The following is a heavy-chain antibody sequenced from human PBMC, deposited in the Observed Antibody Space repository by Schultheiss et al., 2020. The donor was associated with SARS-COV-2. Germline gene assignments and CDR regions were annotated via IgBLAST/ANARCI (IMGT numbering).Heavy chain of an antibody. CDR1: GFTFSSYA. D-gene: IGHD3-22*01. CDR2: ISGSGGST. J-gene: IGHJ4*02. CDR3: ARVRAAAYYYDSSGYYFDY. V-gene: IGHV3-23*01. Sequence: GESLKISCATSGFTFSSYAMSWVRQAPGKGLEWVSAISGSGGSTNYADSVKGRFTISRDNAKNSLYLQMNSLRAEDTAVYYCARVRAAAYYYDSSGYYFDYWGQGTLVTVSS.